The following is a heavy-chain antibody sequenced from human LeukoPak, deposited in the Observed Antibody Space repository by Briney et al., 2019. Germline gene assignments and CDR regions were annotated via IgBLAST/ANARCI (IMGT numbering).Heavy chain of an antibody. D-gene: IGHD2/OR15-2a*01. Sequence: PSETLSLTCAVYGGSFSGYYWSWIRQPPGKGLEWIGEINHSGSTNYNPSLKSRVTISVDTSKNQFSLKLSSVTAADTAVYYCARFPQLSRLSKSSHFDYWGQGTLVIVSS. CDR2: INHSGST. CDR1: GGSFSGYY. V-gene: IGHV4-34*01. CDR3: ARFPQLSRLSKSSHFDY. J-gene: IGHJ4*02.